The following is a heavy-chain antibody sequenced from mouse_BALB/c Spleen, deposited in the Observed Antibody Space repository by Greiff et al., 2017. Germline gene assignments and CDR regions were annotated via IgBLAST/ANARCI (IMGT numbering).Heavy chain of an antibody. J-gene: IGHJ3*01. Sequence: EVQLQQSGAELVRPGALVKLSCKASGFTITDYYMHWVKQRPEQGLEWIGWIDPENGNTIYDPKFQGKASITADTSSNTAYLQLSSLTSEDTAVYYCARGGLRAWFAYWGQGTLVTVSA. CDR2: IDPENGNT. CDR1: GFTITDYY. D-gene: IGHD2-4*01. CDR3: ARGGLRAWFAY. V-gene: IGHV14-1*02.